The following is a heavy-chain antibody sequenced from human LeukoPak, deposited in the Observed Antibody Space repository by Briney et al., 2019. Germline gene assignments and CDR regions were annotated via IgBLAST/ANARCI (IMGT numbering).Heavy chain of an antibody. CDR3: ARHYVAAGTKEGFDY. J-gene: IGHJ4*02. D-gene: IGHD6-13*01. V-gene: IGHV5-10-1*01. Sequence: GESLKISCKGSGYSFTSYWISWVRQMPGKGLEWMGRIDPSDSYTNYSPSFHGHVTMSVDKSISTAYLQWSSLKASDTAMYYCARHYVAAGTKEGFDYWGQGTLVTVSS. CDR2: IDPSDSYT. CDR1: GYSFTSYW.